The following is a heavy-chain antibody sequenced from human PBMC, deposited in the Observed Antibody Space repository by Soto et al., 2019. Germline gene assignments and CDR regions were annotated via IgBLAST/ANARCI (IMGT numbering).Heavy chain of an antibody. CDR2: FDPEDGET. CDR3: ATQTTSNGQFDY. Sequence: ASVKVSCKVSGYTLTELSMHWVRQAPGKGLEWMGGFDPEDGETIYAQKFQGRVTMTEDTSTDTAYMELSSLRSEDTAVYYCATQTTSNGQFDYWGQGTRVTVSS. CDR1: GYTLTELS. J-gene: IGHJ4*02. V-gene: IGHV1-24*01. D-gene: IGHD2-8*01.